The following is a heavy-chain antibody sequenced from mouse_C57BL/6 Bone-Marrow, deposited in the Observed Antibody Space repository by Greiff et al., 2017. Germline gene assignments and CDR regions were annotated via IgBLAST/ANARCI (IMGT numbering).Heavy chain of an antibody. J-gene: IGHJ1*03. CDR2: IHPNSGST. D-gene: IGHD2-3*01. Sequence: QVQLQQSGAELVKPGASVKLSCKASGYTFTSYWMHWVKQRPGQGLEWIGMIHPNSGSTNYTETFKGKATLTVDKSSSTAYMQLSSLTTDDSADYYCASGGLLRYFDVWGTGTTVTVSA. CDR3: ASGGLLRYFDV. V-gene: IGHV1-64*01. CDR1: GYTFTSYW.